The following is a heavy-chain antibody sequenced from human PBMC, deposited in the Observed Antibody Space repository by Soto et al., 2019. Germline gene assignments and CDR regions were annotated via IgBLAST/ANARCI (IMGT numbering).Heavy chain of an antibody. J-gene: IGHJ4*02. D-gene: IGHD3-22*01. Sequence: GGSLRLSCTGSGFNFGNYALSWVRQAPGKGPEWVGFIRSEAYGGTTDYAASVKGRFIISRDDSKSIAYLEINSLQTDDTAAYYCTRYYYESSGYYVYWGQGTLVTVSS. CDR2: IRSEAYGGTT. CDR1: GFNFGNYA. V-gene: IGHV3-49*04. CDR3: TRYYYESSGYYVY.